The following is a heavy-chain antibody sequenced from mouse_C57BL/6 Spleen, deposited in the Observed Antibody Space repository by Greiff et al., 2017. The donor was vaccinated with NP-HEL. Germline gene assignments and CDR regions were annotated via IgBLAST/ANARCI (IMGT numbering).Heavy chain of an antibody. CDR1: GFSFNTYA. CDR2: IRSKSNNYAT. J-gene: IGHJ2*01. D-gene: IGHD1-1*01. Sequence: EVKLQESGGGLVQPKGSLKLSCAASGFSFNTYAMNWVRQAPGKGLEWVARIRSKSNNYATYYADSVKDRFTISRADSESIVYLQMNNLKTEDTAMYYCVRHKDTTVVADFDYWGQGTTLTVSS. CDR3: VRHKDTTVVADFDY. V-gene: IGHV10-1*01.